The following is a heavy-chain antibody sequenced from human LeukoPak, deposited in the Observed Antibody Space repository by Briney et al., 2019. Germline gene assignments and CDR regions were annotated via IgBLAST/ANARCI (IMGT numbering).Heavy chain of an antibody. D-gene: IGHD2-2*01. CDR1: GYSISSGYY. V-gene: IGHV4-38-2*01. CDR2: IYHSGST. J-gene: IGHJ5*02. Sequence: SETLSLTCAVSGYSISSGYYWGWIRQPPGKGLEWIGSIYHSGSTYYNPSLKSRVTISVDTSKNQFSLKLSSVTAADTAVYYCARTHQLLFVNWFDPWGQGTLVTVSS. CDR3: ARTHQLLFVNWFDP.